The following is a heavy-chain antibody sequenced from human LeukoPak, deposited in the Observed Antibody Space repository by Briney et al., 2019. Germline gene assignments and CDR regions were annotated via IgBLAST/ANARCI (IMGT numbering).Heavy chain of an antibody. CDR1: GFTFSNAW. Sequence: PGGSWRLCCAASGFTFSNAWMSWVRQAPGKGLEWVGRIKSKTDGGTTDYAAPVKGRFTISRDDSKNTLYLQMNSLKTEDTAVYYCTTDEAVAGPLDYWGQGTLVTVSS. J-gene: IGHJ4*02. D-gene: IGHD6-19*01. CDR2: IKSKTDGGTT. V-gene: IGHV3-15*01. CDR3: TTDEAVAGPLDY.